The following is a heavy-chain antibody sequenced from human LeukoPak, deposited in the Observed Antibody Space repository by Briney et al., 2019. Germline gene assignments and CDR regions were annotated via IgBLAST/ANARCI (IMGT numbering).Heavy chain of an antibody. J-gene: IGHJ4*02. CDR2: ISYDGSNK. V-gene: IGHV3-30*03. CDR1: GFTFSSYG. Sequence: GGSLRLSCAASGFTFSSYGMHWVRQAPGKGLEWVAVISYDGSNKYYADSVKGRFTISRDNAKNSLYLQMNSLRAEDTAVYYCARGFLFSNSWSYFDYWGQGTLVTVSS. CDR3: ARGFLFSNSWSYFDY. D-gene: IGHD6-13*01.